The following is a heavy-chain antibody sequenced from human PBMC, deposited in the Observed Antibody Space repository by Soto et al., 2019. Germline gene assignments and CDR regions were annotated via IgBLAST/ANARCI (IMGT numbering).Heavy chain of an antibody. J-gene: IGHJ6*02. CDR2: INHSGST. V-gene: IGHV4-34*01. D-gene: IGHD4-4*01. Sequence: PSETLSLTGAVYGGSFSGYYWSWIRQPRGKGLEWIGEINHSGSTNYNPSLKSRVTISVDTSKNQFSLKLSSVTAADTAVYYCARGGYSNLDYYYGMDVWGQGTTVTVSS. CDR3: ARGGYSNLDYYYGMDV. CDR1: GGSFSGYY.